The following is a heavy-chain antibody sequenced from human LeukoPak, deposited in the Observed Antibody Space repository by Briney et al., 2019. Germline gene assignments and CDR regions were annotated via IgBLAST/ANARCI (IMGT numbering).Heavy chain of an antibody. Sequence: PSETLSPTCTVSGGSFSSSSYYWGWIRQPPGKGLEWIGIIYYSGSTSYNPSLKSRVTISVDTSKNQFSLKLSSVTAADTAVYYCARHNSGITSGAFDIWGQGTMVTVSS. CDR2: IYYSGST. J-gene: IGHJ3*02. D-gene: IGHD1-26*01. V-gene: IGHV4-39*01. CDR3: ARHNSGITSGAFDI. CDR1: GGSFSSSSYY.